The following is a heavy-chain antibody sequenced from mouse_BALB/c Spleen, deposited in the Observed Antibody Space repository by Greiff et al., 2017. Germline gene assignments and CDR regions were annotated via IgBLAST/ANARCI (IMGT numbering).Heavy chain of an antibody. CDR1: GFTFSDYY. CDR2: ISDGGSYT. J-gene: IGHJ2*01. CDR3: ARGEDYYGLDY. Sequence: EVQVVESGGGLVKPGGSLKLSCAASGFTFSDYYMYWVRQTPEKRLEWVATISDGGSYTYYPDSVKGRFTISRDNAKNNLYLQMSSLKSEDTAMYYCARGEDYYGLDYWGQGTTLTVSS. D-gene: IGHD1-2*01. V-gene: IGHV5-4*02.